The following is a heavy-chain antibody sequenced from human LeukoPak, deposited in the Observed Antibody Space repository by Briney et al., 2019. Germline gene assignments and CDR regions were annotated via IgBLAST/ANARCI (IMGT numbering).Heavy chain of an antibody. CDR2: FDPEDGET. J-gene: IGHJ4*02. Sequence: ASVKVSCKVSGYTLTELSMHWVRQAPGKGLEWMGGFDPEDGETIYAQKFQGRVTMTEDTSTDTAYMELSSLRSEDTAVYYCATAYWSGPGDYYVDYWGQGTLVTVSS. CDR3: ATAYWSGPGDYYVDY. D-gene: IGHD3-3*01. CDR1: GYTLTELS. V-gene: IGHV1-24*01.